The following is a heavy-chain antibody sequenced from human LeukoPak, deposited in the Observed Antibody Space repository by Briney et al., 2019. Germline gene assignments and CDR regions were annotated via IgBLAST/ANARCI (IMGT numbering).Heavy chain of an antibody. CDR2: IRSKAYGGTT. Sequence: GGSLRLSCAASGFTFSSYWMSWVRQAPGKGLEWVGFIRSKAYGGTTEYAASVKGRFTISRDDSKSIAYLQMNSLKTEDTAVYHCASRSGRQWLPYFDYWGQGTLVTVSS. CDR1: GFTFSSYW. D-gene: IGHD1-26*01. CDR3: ASRSGRQWLPYFDY. J-gene: IGHJ4*02. V-gene: IGHV3-49*04.